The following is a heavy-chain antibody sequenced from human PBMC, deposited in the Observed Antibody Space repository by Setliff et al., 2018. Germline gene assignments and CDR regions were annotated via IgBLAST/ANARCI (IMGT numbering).Heavy chain of an antibody. CDR3: ARTMVQTELRAFDI. V-gene: IGHV4-61*02. Sequence: SETLSLTCTVSGGSISSGSYYWSWIRQPAGKGLEWIGRISTSESSNYNPSLNSRVTISLDTSKNQFSLKLSSVTAADAAVYYCARTMVQTELRAFDIWGQGTMVTVSS. CDR1: GGSISSGSYY. CDR2: ISTSESS. J-gene: IGHJ3*02. D-gene: IGHD3-10*01.